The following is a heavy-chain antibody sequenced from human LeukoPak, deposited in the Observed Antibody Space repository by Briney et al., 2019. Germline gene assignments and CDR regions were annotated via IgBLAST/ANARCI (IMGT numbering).Heavy chain of an antibody. CDR2: INHSGST. D-gene: IGHD3-10*01. CDR1: GGSFSGYY. V-gene: IGHV4-34*01. J-gene: IGHJ5*02. CDR3: ARGIRVTMIRGVIRNCFDP. Sequence: AETLSLTCAVSGGSFSGYYWSWIRQPPGKGLEWIGEINHSGSTNYNPSLKSRVTISVDTSKNQFSLKLSSVTAADTAVYSCARGIRVTMIRGVIRNCFDPGGQGTLVTVSS.